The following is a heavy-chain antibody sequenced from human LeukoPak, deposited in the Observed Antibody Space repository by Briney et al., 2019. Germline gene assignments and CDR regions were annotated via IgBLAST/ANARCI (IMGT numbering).Heavy chain of an antibody. Sequence: GGSLRLSCAASGFTFGTYTMSWVRQAPGKGLEWVSAISGGVGSTYYADSVKGRFTISRDISKSTLYLQMNSLRAEDTAVYYCATSRGIAAAGTRGWFDPWGQGTLVTVSS. J-gene: IGHJ5*02. CDR3: ATSRGIAAAGTRGWFDP. V-gene: IGHV3-23*01. CDR2: ISGGVGST. D-gene: IGHD6-13*01. CDR1: GFTFGTYT.